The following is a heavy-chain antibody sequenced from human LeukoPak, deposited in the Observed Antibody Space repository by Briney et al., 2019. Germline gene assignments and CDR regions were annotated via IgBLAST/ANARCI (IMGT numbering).Heavy chain of an antibody. CDR3: ARGVRGHLAHNWFDP. CDR1: GGSISSSSYY. Sequence: PSETLSLTCTVSGGSISSSSYYWGWLRQPPGKGLEWFGSIYYSGSTYYNPSLKSRVTIPVDTSKTQVSLNLTSVAAADTAVYYCARGVRGHLAHNWFDPWGQGTQVTVSS. V-gene: IGHV4-39*07. CDR2: IYYSGST. D-gene: IGHD3-10*01. J-gene: IGHJ5*02.